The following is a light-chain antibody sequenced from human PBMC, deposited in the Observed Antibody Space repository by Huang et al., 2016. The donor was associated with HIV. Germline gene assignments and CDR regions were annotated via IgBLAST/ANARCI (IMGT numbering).Light chain of an antibody. V-gene: IGKV1-NL1*01. J-gene: IGKJ1*01. Sequence: DIQLTQSPSSLSASVGDRVTITCRARQGISNSLAWYQQKPGRAPMLLLYDASRLENGVPSWFSGSGSGTDYTLTISSLQPEDFATYYCQQYYTTPSFGQGTKVEIK. CDR3: QQYYTTPS. CDR2: DAS. CDR1: QGISNS.